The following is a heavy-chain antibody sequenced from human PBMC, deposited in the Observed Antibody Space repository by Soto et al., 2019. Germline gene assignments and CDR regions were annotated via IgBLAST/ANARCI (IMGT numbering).Heavy chain of an antibody. D-gene: IGHD3-3*01. J-gene: IGHJ4*02. CDR3: ARFGSQTGY. V-gene: IGHV3-74*01. Sequence: EVQLVESGGSLVQPGGSLRLSCVASGFTFSTYYMHWVRQAPGKGLVWVSRINTDGTTTSYADSVKGRFTISRDNAKNTLYLQMNSLRAEDTAVYYCARFGSQTGYWGQGTLATVSP. CDR2: INTDGTTT. CDR1: GFTFSTYY.